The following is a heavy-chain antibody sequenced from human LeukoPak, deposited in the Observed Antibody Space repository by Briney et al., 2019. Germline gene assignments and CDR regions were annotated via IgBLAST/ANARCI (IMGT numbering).Heavy chain of an antibody. V-gene: IGHV3-30*02. CDR3: XXXXXXXGXXSXVDY. J-gene: IGHJ4*02. Sequence: GXXWXRQAPGXXRXGVAFIRYDESKKYXVDSVKGGFTISRDNYKKXLYLQMNSLRNEDTAVCYCXXXXXXXGXXSXVDYWGXGXLVTVSS. CDR1: G. CDR2: IRYDESKK.